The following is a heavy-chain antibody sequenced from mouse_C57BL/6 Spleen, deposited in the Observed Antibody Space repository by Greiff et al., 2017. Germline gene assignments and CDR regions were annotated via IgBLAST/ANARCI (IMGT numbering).Heavy chain of an antibody. CDR1: GYTFTSYW. V-gene: IGHV1-69*01. Sequence: QVQLQQPGAELVMPGASVKLSCKASGYTFTSYWMHWVKQRPGQGLEWIGEIDPSDSYTNYNQKFKGKSTLTVDKSSSTAYMQLSSLTSEDSAVYYCARGGDYAAAWFAYWGQGTLVTVSA. CDR3: ARGGDYAAAWFAY. CDR2: IDPSDSYT. D-gene: IGHD2-4*01. J-gene: IGHJ3*01.